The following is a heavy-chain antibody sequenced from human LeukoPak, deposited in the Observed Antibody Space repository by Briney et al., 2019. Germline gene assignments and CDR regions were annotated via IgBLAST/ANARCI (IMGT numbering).Heavy chain of an antibody. CDR2: ISVDSIT. CDR3: GRWSVGGCGEGFDI. CDR1: GLTFSSYA. V-gene: IGHV3-23*01. Sequence: GGSLRLSCAASGLTFSSYALSWVRQAPGKGLDWVSSISVDSITYYLDSVKGRFTISRDNSKSGVYVEMHSGGAEDTALGDCGRWSVGGCGEGFDIWGQGTMVTVSS. J-gene: IGHJ3*02. D-gene: IGHD3-10*01.